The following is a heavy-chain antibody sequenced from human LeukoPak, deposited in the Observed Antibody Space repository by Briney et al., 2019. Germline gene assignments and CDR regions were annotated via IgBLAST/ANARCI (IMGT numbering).Heavy chain of an antibody. CDR1: GFSFSSSW. Sequence: GGSLRLSCVVSGFSFSSSWMTWVRQATGKGLEWVGNVNQDGSDNYYVDSVKGRFTISRDNAKNSLYLQMNSLRVEDTAIYYCVRDHRYFDFWGRGTLVTVSS. CDR2: VNQDGSDN. CDR3: VRDHRYFDF. J-gene: IGHJ2*01. V-gene: IGHV3-7*03.